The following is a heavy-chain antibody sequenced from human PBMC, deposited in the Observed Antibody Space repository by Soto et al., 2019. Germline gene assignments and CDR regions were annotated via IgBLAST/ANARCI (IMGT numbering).Heavy chain of an antibody. Sequence: ASVKVSCKASGYTFSTHAMHWVRQAPGQSLEWMGWINGGTGQTKHSHRFQDRISLTRDTYASTAYMELSSLRSEDTAVYYCARGKGMEENYYYYGLDIWGQGTTVTVSS. V-gene: IGHV1-3*01. J-gene: IGHJ6*02. CDR3: ARGKGMEENYYYYGLDI. CDR1: GYTFSTHA. CDR2: INGGTGQT. D-gene: IGHD1-1*01.